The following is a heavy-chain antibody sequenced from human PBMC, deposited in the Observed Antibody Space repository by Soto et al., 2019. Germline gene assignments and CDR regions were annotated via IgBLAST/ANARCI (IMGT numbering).Heavy chain of an antibody. Sequence: QLQLQESGPGLVKPSETLSLTCTVSGGSISSSSYYWGWIRQPPGKGLEWIGSIYYSGSTYYNPSLMSRVTISVDTSKNQFSLKLSSVTAADTAVYYCARSPTANGLYCSSTSCYAGNFDYWGQGTLVTVSS. CDR1: GGSISSSSYY. CDR2: IYYSGST. V-gene: IGHV4-39*01. D-gene: IGHD2-2*01. J-gene: IGHJ4*02. CDR3: ARSPTANGLYCSSTSCYAGNFDY.